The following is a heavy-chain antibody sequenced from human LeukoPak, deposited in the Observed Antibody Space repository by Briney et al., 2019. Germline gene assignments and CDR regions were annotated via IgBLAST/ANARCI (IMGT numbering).Heavy chain of an antibody. J-gene: IGHJ6*03. CDR1: GYSISSGYY. V-gene: IGHV4-38-2*02. Sequence: SETLSLTCAVSGYSISSGYYWGWIRQPPGKGLEWIGSIYHSGGTYYNPSLKSRVTISVDTSKNQFSLKLSSVTAADTAVYYCARDSRGGGFTIFGVVTNYYYYYMDVWGKGTTVTVSS. CDR2: IYHSGGT. CDR3: ARDSRGGGFTIFGVVTNYYYYYMDV. D-gene: IGHD3-3*01.